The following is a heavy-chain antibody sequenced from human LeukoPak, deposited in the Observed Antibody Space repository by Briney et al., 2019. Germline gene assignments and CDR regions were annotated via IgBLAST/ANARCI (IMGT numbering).Heavy chain of an antibody. CDR2: ISSSSSTI. CDR3: ARDGRAGSLFAY. D-gene: IGHD6-19*01. J-gene: IGHJ4*02. Sequence: PGGSLRLSCAASGFTFSDYYMSWLRQAPGKGLEWVSYISSSSSTIYYADSVKGRFTISRDSAKNSLYLQMNSLRVEDTAIYYCARDGRAGSLFAYWGQGTLVTVSS. V-gene: IGHV3-11*01. CDR1: GFTFSDYY.